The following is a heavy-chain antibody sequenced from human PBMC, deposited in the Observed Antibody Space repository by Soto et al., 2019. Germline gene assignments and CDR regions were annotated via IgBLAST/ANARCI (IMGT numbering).Heavy chain of an antibody. J-gene: IGHJ6*02. Sequence: GGSLRLSCVPSGFTFSSHSMHWVRKAPGKGREWVAVISYAGSNKYYADSVKGRFTISRDNSKNTLYLQMNSLRAEDTAVYYCARVRGRYSSSWYLGYYYYGMDVWGQGTTVTVSS. CDR3: ARVRGRYSSSWYLGYYYYGMDV. V-gene: IGHV3-30-3*01. D-gene: IGHD6-13*01. CDR2: ISYAGSNK. CDR1: GFTFSSHS.